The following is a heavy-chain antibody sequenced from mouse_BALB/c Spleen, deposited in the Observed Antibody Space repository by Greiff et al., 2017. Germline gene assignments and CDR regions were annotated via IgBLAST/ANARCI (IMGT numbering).Heavy chain of an antibody. Sequence: QVQLQQPGAELVKPGASVKLSCKASGYTFTSYWMHWVKQRPGQGLEWIGEINPSNGRTNYNEKFKSKATLTVDKSSSTAYMQLSSLTSEDSAVYYCARHQEFDVWGAGTTVTVSS. CDR2: INPSNGRT. V-gene: IGHV1S81*02. CDR1: GYTFTSYW. J-gene: IGHJ1*01. CDR3: ARHQEFDV.